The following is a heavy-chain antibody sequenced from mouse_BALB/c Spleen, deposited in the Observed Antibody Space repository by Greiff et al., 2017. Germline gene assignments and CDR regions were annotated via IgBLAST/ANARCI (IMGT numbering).Heavy chain of an antibody. D-gene: IGHD3-1*01. CDR3: ARPLGARAPFDY. Sequence: LVESGPELMKPGASVKISCKASGYSFTSYYMHWVKQSHGKSLEWIGYIDPFNGGTSYNQKFKGKATLTVDKSSSTAYMHLSSLTSEDSAVYYCARPLGARAPFDYWGQGTTLTVSS. V-gene: IGHV1S135*01. CDR1: GYSFTSYY. J-gene: IGHJ2*01. CDR2: IDPFNGGT.